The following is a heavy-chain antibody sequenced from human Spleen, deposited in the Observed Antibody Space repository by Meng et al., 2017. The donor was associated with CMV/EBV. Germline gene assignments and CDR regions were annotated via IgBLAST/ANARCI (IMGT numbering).Heavy chain of an antibody. CDR3: AKSIVVVVAASYFDY. CDR2: ISGSGGST. V-gene: IGHV3-23*01. D-gene: IGHD2-15*01. CDR1: GFTFSRYW. J-gene: IGHJ4*02. Sequence: GESLKISCAASGFTFSRYWMSWVRQAPGKGLEWVSVISGSGGSTYYADSVKGRFTISRDNSKNTLYLQMNSLRAEDTAVYYCAKSIVVVVAASYFDYWGQGTLVTVSS.